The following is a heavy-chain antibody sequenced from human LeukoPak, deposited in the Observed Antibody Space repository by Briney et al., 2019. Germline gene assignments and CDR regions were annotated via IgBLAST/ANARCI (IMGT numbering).Heavy chain of an antibody. J-gene: IGHJ4*02. CDR3: ARGNSDPHYYDSSGQLAPN. CDR2: INHSGST. V-gene: IGHV4-34*01. CDR1: GFTFSSYG. Sequence: PGESLRLSCAASGFTFSSYGLNWVRQAPGKGLEWIGEINHSGSTNYNPSLKSRVTISVDTSKNQFSLKLSSVTAADTAVYYCARGNSDPHYYDSSGQLAPNWGQGTLLTVSS. D-gene: IGHD3-22*01.